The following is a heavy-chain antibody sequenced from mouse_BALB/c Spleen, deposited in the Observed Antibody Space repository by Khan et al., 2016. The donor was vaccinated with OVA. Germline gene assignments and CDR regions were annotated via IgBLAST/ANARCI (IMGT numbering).Heavy chain of an antibody. D-gene: IGHD2-10*01. Sequence: QMQLEESGPGLVAPSQSLSITCTISGFSLTNYGVHWIRQPPGKGLEWLVVIWSAGSTTSNSALKSRMTINKDNSKSQVFLQMNSLQTDDTAIYFCARQPYYHYNIMDYWGQGTSVTVSS. CDR1: GFSLTNYG. CDR3: ARQPYYHYNIMDY. CDR2: IWSAGST. J-gene: IGHJ4*01. V-gene: IGHV2-6-1*01.